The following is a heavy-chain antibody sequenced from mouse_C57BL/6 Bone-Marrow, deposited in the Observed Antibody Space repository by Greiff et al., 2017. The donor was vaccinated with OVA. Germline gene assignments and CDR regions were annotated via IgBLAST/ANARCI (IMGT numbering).Heavy chain of an antibody. D-gene: IGHD2-2*01. CDR1: GFNITDDY. CDR3: NTEFGYAY. CDR2: IDPENDDT. J-gene: IGHJ2*01. V-gene: IGHV14-4*01. Sequence: DVQLQESGAELVRPGASVKLSCTASGFNITDDYMHWVKQRPEQGLEWIGWIDPENDDTEYAEKLQGMATITADTSSNTDYLQLSSVTSDDTAVYYCNTEFGYAYWGRGTTLTVSA.